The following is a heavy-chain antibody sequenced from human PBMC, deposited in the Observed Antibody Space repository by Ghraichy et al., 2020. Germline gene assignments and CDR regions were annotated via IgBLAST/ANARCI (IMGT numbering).Heavy chain of an antibody. CDR1: SGSFSGYY. Sequence: SETLSLTCAVYSGSFSGYYWHWIRQPPGKGLEWIGEINHSGSTNYSPSLKHRVTISADTSKNQFSLNLSSVTAADTAVYYCARGFGSDYGDLLGYWGQGMLVTVSS. CDR3: ARGFGSDYGDLLGY. V-gene: IGHV4-34*01. J-gene: IGHJ4*02. CDR2: INHSGST. D-gene: IGHD4-17*01.